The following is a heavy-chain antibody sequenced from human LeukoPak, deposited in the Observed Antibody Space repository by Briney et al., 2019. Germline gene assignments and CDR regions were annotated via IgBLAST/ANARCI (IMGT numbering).Heavy chain of an antibody. CDR2: ISYDGSNK. CDR1: GSTFSSYG. V-gene: IGHV3-30*03. J-gene: IGHJ6*04. Sequence: PGGSLRLSCAASGSTFSSYGMHWVRQAPGKGLEWVAVISYDGSNKYYADSVKGRFTISRDNYKSTLYLQMNSLRAEDTAVYDCAREGTTVYYGMDVWGKGTTVTVSS. D-gene: IGHD2-2*01. CDR3: AREGTTVYYGMDV.